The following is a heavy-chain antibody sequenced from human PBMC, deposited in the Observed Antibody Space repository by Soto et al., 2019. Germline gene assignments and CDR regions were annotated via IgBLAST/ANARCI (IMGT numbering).Heavy chain of an antibody. J-gene: IGHJ4*02. CDR2: NDYSGST. Sequence: QVQLQESGPGLVKPSETLSLTCTVSGGSISSYYWSWIRQPPGKGLEWIGSNDYSGSTNYHPSLKSRATISAHTPKNQCSLKLSSVTAADTAVYYWARRGGRTCDYGGQGTLVTVSS. CDR3: ARRGGRTCDY. D-gene: IGHD3-16*01. V-gene: IGHV4-59*08. CDR1: GGSISSYY.